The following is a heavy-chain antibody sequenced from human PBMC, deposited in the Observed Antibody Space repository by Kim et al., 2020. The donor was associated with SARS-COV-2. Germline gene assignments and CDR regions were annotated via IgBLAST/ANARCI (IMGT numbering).Heavy chain of an antibody. Sequence: SETLSLTCTVSGASISSSTYYWGWIRQPPGRRLEWIATMYYSGSTYYNPSLKSRVTMSGDPSKNQFSLKLTSVTAAATAVYYCGGGGGGFYSRFDYWGRG. CDR1: GASISSSTYY. CDR3: GGGGGGFYSRFDY. D-gene: IGHD2-15*01. J-gene: IGHJ4*02. V-gene: IGHV4-39*01. CDR2: MYYSGST.